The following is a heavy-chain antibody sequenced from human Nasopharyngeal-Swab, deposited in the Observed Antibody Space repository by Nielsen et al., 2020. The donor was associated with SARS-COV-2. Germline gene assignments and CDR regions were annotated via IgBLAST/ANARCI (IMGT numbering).Heavy chain of an antibody. Sequence: GASLKISCAASGFTFSSYGMHWVRQAPGKGLEWVAVIWYDGSNKYYADSVKGRFTISRDNSKNTLYLQMNSLRAEDTAVYYCARDRHGWLRFWFDPWGQGTLVTVSS. D-gene: IGHD5-12*01. J-gene: IGHJ5*02. CDR3: ARDRHGWLRFWFDP. CDR2: IWYDGSNK. CDR1: GFTFSSYG. V-gene: IGHV3-33*01.